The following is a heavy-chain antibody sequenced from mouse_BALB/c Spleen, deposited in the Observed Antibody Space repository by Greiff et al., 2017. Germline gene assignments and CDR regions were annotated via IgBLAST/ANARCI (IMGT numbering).Heavy chain of an antibody. V-gene: IGHV3-6*02. J-gene: IGHJ4*01. D-gene: IGHD1-1*01. CDR2: ISYDGSN. CDR3: ARVTVVADYAMDY. CDR1: GYSITSGYY. Sequence: EVQLQESGPGLVKPSQSLSLTCSVTGYSITSGYYWNWIRQFPGNKLEWMGYISYDGSNNYNPSLKNRISITRDTSKNQFFLKLNSVTTEDTATYYCARVTVVADYAMDYWGQGTSVTVSS.